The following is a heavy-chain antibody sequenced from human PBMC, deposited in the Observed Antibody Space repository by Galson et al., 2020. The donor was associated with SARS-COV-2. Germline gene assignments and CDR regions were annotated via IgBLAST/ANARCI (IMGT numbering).Heavy chain of an antibody. D-gene: IGHD3-10*01. V-gene: IGHV1-18*01. Sequence: ASVKVSCKASGYTFTSYGISWVRQAPGQGLEWMGWISAYNGNTNYAQKLQGRVTMTTDTSTSTAYMELRSLRSDDTAVYYCARDPIMVQGVIARGVYYYYGMDVWGQGTTVTVSS. CDR2: ISAYNGNT. CDR1: GYTFTSYG. CDR3: ARDPIMVQGVIARGVYYYYGMDV. J-gene: IGHJ6*02.